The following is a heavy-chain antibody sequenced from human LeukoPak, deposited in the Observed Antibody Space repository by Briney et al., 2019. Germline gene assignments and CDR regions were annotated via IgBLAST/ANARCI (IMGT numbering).Heavy chain of an antibody. J-gene: IGHJ4*02. CDR2: IYHSGST. V-gene: IGHV4-4*02. CDR3: ARQVGFGELLDY. D-gene: IGHD3-10*01. CDR1: GFTFSSYAM. Sequence: GSLRLSCAASGFTFSSYAMSWVRQPPGKGLEWIGEIYHSGSTNYNPSLKSRVTISVDKSKNQFSLKLSSVTAADTAVYYCARQVGFGELLDYWGQGTLVTVSS.